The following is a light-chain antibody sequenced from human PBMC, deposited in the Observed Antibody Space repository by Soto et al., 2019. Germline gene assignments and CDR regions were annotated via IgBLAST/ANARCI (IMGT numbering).Light chain of an antibody. V-gene: IGKV1-33*01. J-gene: IGKJ1*01. CDR2: DAS. CDR3: QQYDNLPPTWT. CDR1: QDIATY. Sequence: DIQMTQSPSSLSASVGNRVTITCQASQDIATYLNWYQQKPGKAPNLLIYDASNLETGVPSRFSGGGSGTHFPFTISNLQPEDIATYYCQQYDNLPPTWTFGQGTKVEIE.